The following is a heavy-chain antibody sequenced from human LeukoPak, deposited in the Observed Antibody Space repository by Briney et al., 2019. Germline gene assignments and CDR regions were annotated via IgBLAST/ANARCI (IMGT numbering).Heavy chain of an antibody. J-gene: IGHJ4*02. CDR2: IIPIFGTA. CDR3: ASVNRYYYDSSGYRFDY. CDR1: GGTFSSYA. D-gene: IGHD3-22*01. V-gene: IGHV1-69*13. Sequence: SVKVSCKASGGTFSSYAIRWVRQAPGQGLEWMGGIIPIFGTANYAQKFQGRVTITADESTSTAYMELSSLRSEDTAVYYCASVNRYYYDSSGYRFDYWGQGTLVTVSS.